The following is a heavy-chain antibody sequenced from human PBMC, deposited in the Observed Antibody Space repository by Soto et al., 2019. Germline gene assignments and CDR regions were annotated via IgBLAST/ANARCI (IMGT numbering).Heavy chain of an antibody. Sequence: SVKVSCKASGGTFSSCAISWVRQAPGQGLEWMGGIIPIFGTANYAQKFQGRVTITADESTSTAYMELSSLRSEDTAVYYCARCPEYSSSSTGYYFDYWGQGTLVTVSS. J-gene: IGHJ4*02. D-gene: IGHD6-13*01. CDR2: IIPIFGTA. V-gene: IGHV1-69*13. CDR3: ARCPEYSSSSTGYYFDY. CDR1: GGTFSSCA.